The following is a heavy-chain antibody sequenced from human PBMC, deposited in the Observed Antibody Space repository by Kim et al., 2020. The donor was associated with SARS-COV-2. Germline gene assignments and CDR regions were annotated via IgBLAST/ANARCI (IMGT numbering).Heavy chain of an antibody. CDR3: TTRTYYYGSGSYYMGYYGMDV. CDR2: IKSKTDGGTT. D-gene: IGHD3-10*01. CDR1: GFTFSNAW. Sequence: GGSLRLSCAASGFTFSNAWMSWVRQAPGKGLEWVGRIKSKTDGGTTDYAAPVKGRFTISRDDSKNTLYLQMNSLKTEDTAVYYCTTRTYYYGSGSYYMGYYGMDVWGQGTTVTVSS. J-gene: IGHJ6*02. V-gene: IGHV3-15*01.